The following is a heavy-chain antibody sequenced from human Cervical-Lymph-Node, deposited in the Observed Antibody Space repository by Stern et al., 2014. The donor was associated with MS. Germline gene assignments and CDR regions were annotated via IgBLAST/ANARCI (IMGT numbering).Heavy chain of an antibody. CDR3: TKGKTVTGSGYGIDV. CDR1: GFTFYNYA. D-gene: IGHD6-19*01. V-gene: IGHV3-23*04. J-gene: IGHJ6*02. Sequence: VQLEESGGGLVRPGGALRLSCEASGFTFYNYAMTWVRQAPGKGLEWISSISGSGGNSFYADSVKGRFTISRDNSKNIVDLQMNSLRAEDTAIYHCTKGKTVTGSGYGIDVWGQGTTVTVSS. CDR2: ISGSGGNS.